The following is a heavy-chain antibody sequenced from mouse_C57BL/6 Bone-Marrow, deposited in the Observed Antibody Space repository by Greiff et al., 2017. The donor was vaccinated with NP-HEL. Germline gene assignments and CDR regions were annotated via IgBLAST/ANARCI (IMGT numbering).Heavy chain of an antibody. J-gene: IGHJ2*01. Sequence: EVKVVESGGGLVKPGGSLKLSCAASGFTFSSYAMSWVRQTPEKRLEWVATISDGGSYTYYPDNVKGRFTISRDNAKNNLYLQMSHLKSEDTAMYYCARDRLLWDFDYWGQGTTLTVSS. CDR2: ISDGGSYT. CDR1: GFTFSSYA. V-gene: IGHV5-4*01. CDR3: ARDRLLWDFDY. D-gene: IGHD2-1*01.